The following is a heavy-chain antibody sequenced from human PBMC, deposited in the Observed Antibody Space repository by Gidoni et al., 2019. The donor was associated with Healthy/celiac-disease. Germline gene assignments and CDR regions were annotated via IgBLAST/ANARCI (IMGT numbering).Heavy chain of an antibody. CDR2: INPSGGSK. V-gene: IGHV1-46*01. Sequence: QVQLVQSGAEVKKPGASVTVSCKASGYPFTRHYMHWVRQSPGQGLEWMGIINPSGGSKRYAQKFKGRVTMTRDTSTSTVYMELSSLRSEDTAVYYCERGGIHDYSNHRTKHFDYWGQGTLVTVSS. J-gene: IGHJ4*02. CDR1: GYPFTRHY. D-gene: IGHD4-4*01. CDR3: ERGGIHDYSNHRTKHFDY.